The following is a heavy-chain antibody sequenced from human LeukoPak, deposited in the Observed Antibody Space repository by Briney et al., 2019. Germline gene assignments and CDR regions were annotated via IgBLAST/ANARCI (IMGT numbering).Heavy chain of an antibody. D-gene: IGHD6-13*01. CDR1: GLTVINNY. CDR2: IYSAVST. CDR3: ARIAAAGPIDY. V-gene: IGHV3-66*01. J-gene: IGHJ4*02. Sequence: PGGSLRLSCAASGLTVINNYMSWVRQAPEKGLEWVSVIYSAVSTYYTDSVKGRFTISRDISKNTLYLQMNSLRAEDTAVYYCARIAAAGPIDYWGQGTLVTVSS.